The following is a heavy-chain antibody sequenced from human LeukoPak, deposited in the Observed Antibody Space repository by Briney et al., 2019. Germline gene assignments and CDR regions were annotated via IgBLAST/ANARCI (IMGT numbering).Heavy chain of an antibody. CDR2: IIPIFGTA. CDR1: GGTFSSYA. J-gene: IGHJ5*02. CDR3: ARAGYSSSWYGPGWFDP. Sequence: SVKVSCKASGGTFSSYAISWVRQAPGQGLEWMGGIIPIFGTANYAQKFQGRVTITADESTSTAYMELSSLRSEDMAVYYCARAGYSSSWYGPGWFDPWGQGTLVTVSS. V-gene: IGHV1-69*13. D-gene: IGHD6-13*01.